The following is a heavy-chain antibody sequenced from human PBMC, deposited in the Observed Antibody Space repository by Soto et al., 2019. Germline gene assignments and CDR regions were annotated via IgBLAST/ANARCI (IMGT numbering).Heavy chain of an antibody. Sequence: APVKVSCKASGYTFTSYGISWVRQAPGQGLEWMGWISAYNGNTNYAQKLQGRVTMTTDTSTSTAYMELRSLRSDDTAVYYCARSPLTIFGVVSHEHFDYWGQGTLVTVSS. CDR3: ARSPLTIFGVVSHEHFDY. CDR2: ISAYNGNT. CDR1: GYTFTSYG. V-gene: IGHV1-18*01. D-gene: IGHD3-3*01. J-gene: IGHJ4*02.